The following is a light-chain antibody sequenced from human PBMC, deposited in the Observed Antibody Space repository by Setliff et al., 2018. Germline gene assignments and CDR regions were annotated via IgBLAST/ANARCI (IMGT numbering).Light chain of an antibody. CDR1: SSDVGGYNY. J-gene: IGLJ1*01. CDR2: DVS. Sequence: QSVLTQPASVSGSPGQSITISCTGTSSDVGGYNYVSWYQQHPGKAPKLMIYDVSKRPSGVSNRFSGSKSGNTASLTISGLQAEDEADYYCSSYTSSSTDVFGTGTKVNVL. V-gene: IGLV2-14*01. CDR3: SSYTSSSTDV.